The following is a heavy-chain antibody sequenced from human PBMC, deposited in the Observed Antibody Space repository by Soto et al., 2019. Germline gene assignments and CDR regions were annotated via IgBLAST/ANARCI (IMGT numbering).Heavy chain of an antibody. CDR1: GFTFSSYA. CDR2: ISGSGGST. CDR3: AKTPSVMLSSGWYAPSFDY. J-gene: IGHJ4*02. Sequence: GGSLRLSCAASGFTFSSYAMSWVRQAPGKGLEWVSAISGSGGSTYYADSVKGRFTISRDNSKNTLYLQMNSLRAEDTAVHYCAKTPSVMLSSGWYAPSFDYWGQGTLVTVSS. V-gene: IGHV3-23*01. D-gene: IGHD6-19*01.